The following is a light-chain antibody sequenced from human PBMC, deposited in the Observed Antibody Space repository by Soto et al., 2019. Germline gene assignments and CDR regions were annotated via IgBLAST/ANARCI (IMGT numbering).Light chain of an antibody. V-gene: IGLV2-14*03. CDR2: DVT. Sequence: QSVLTQPASVSGSPGQSITISCTGTSGDIGRYDYVSWYQQHPGKAPKLMIFDVTNRPSGVSNRFSASKSGNTASLTISGLQAEDGADYYCTSYTISSTLVFGGGTKLTVL. CDR3: TSYTISSTLV. CDR1: SGDIGRYDY. J-gene: IGLJ3*02.